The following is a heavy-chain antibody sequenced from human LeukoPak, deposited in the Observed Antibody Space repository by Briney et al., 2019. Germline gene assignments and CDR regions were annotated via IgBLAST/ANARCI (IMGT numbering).Heavy chain of an antibody. V-gene: IGHV2-5*01. D-gene: IGHD1-14*01. J-gene: IGHJ4*02. CDR2: IYWNDDK. Sequence: SGPTLVKPTQTLTLTCTFSGFSLSTSGVGVGWIRQPPGKALEWLALIYWNDDKRYSPSLKSRPTITKDTSKNQVVLTMTNMDPVDTATYYCAQWRALTHFDYWGQGTLVTVSS. CDR1: GFSLSTSGVG. CDR3: AQWRALTHFDY.